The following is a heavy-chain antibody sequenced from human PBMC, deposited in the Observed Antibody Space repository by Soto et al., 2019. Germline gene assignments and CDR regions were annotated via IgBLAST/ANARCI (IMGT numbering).Heavy chain of an antibody. V-gene: IGHV3-30-3*01. Sequence: GGSLRLSCAASGFTFSSYAMHWVRQGPGKGLEWVAVISYDGSNKYYADSVKGRFTISRDNSKNTLYLQMNSLRAEDTAVYYCARGGYDSSGYYDAFDIWGQGTMVTVSS. CDR3: ARGGYDSSGYYDAFDI. D-gene: IGHD3-22*01. J-gene: IGHJ3*02. CDR1: GFTFSSYA. CDR2: ISYDGSNK.